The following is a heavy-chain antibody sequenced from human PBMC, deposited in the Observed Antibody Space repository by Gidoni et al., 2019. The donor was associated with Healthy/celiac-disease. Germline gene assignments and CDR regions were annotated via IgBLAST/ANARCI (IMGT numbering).Heavy chain of an antibody. CDR2: ISGSGGRT. Sequence: VQLLESGGGLVQPGGSLRLSRAASGFPFSSYAMSWVRQAPGKGLEWVSAISGSGGRTYYADSVKGRFTISRDNSKNTLYLQMNILRAEDTAVYYCAKDRGIAVAGTYYFDYWGQGTLVTVSS. CDR1: GFPFSSYA. D-gene: IGHD6-19*01. V-gene: IGHV3-23*01. J-gene: IGHJ4*02. CDR3: AKDRGIAVAGTYYFDY.